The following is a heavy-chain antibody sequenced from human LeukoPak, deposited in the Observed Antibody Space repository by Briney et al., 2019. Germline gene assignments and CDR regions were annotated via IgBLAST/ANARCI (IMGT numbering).Heavy chain of an antibody. CDR2: IYPGDSDT. CDR1: GNSFSSYW. J-gene: IGHJ4*02. D-gene: IGHD1-26*01. Sequence: GESLKISCKGSGNSFSSYWIGWVRQMPGKGLEWMGLIYPGDSDTRYSPSFQGQVTISADKSISTAYLQWSSLKASDTALYYCARGKNSVTYSPFDYWAQGTLVTVSS. V-gene: IGHV5-51*01. CDR3: ARGKNSVTYSPFDY.